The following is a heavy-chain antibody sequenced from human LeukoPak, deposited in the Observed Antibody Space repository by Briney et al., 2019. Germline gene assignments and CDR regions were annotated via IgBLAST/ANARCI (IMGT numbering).Heavy chain of an antibody. CDR3: ARAVNSASKSDY. V-gene: IGHV3-74*01. D-gene: IGHD2-2*01. Sequence: GGSLRLSCAASGFTFSSYWMHWVRQAPGKGLVWVSRINTDGSFTNYADSVKGRFTISRDNAKNALYLQMNSLRAEDTAVYYCARAVNSASKSDYWGQGTLVTVSS. CDR2: INTDGSFT. CDR1: GFTFSSYW. J-gene: IGHJ4*02.